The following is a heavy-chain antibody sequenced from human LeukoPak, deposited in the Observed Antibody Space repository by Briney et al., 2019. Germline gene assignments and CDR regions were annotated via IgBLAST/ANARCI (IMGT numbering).Heavy chain of an antibody. D-gene: IGHD5-18*01. Sequence: GGSLRPSCAASGFTFSSYEMNWVRQAPGKGLEWVSYVSHSVSTIYYADSVKGRFTISRDNSKNTLYLQMNSLRAEDTAVYYCARGGYSYGLNDAFDIWGQGTMVTVSS. V-gene: IGHV3-48*03. CDR1: GFTFSSYE. CDR2: VSHSVSTI. CDR3: ARGGYSYGLNDAFDI. J-gene: IGHJ3*02.